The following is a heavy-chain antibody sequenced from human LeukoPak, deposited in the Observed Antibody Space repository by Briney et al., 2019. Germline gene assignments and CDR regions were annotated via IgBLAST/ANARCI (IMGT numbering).Heavy chain of an antibody. V-gene: IGHV3-11*04. CDR3: ARAHDYVGSFYYYYMDV. CDR1: GFTFSDYF. CDR2: IFSSGSTI. J-gene: IGHJ6*03. Sequence: GSLRLSCAASGFTFSDYFMSWIRQAPGKGLEWVFYIFSSGSTIYYADSVKGRFTISRDNAKNSLYLQMNSLRAEDTAVYYCARAHDYVGSFYYYYMDVWGKGTTVTVSS. D-gene: IGHD3-16*01.